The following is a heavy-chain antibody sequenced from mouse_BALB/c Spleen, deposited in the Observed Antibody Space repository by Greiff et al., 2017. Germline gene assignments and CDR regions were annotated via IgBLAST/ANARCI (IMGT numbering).Heavy chain of an antibody. Sequence: QVHVKQPGAELVKPGASVKLSCKASGYTFTSYWMHWVKLRPGQGFEWIGEINPSNGGTNYNEKFKRKATLTVDKSSSTAYMQLSSLTSEDSAVYFCATTVVYYYAMDYWGQGTSVTVSS. D-gene: IGHD1-1*01. CDR3: ATTVVYYYAMDY. CDR1: GYTFTSYW. V-gene: IGHV1S81*02. CDR2: INPSNGGT. J-gene: IGHJ4*01.